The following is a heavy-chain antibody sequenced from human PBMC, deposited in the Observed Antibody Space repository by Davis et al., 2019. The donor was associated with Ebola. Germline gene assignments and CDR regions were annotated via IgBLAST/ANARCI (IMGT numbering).Heavy chain of an antibody. CDR2: IYYSGST. D-gene: IGHD3/OR15-3a*01. V-gene: IGHV4-59*01. J-gene: IGHJ3*02. CDR3: ARGGRGAFDI. CDR1: GGPTSSYY. Sequence: MPSETLSPTCTAPGGPTSSYYWSWIRQPPGKGLEWIGYIYYSGSTNYNPSLKSRVTISVDTSKNQFSLKLSSVTAADTAVYYCARGGRGAFDIWGQGTMVTVSS.